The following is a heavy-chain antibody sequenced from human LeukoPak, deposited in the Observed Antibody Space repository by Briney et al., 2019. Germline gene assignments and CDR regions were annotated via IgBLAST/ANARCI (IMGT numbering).Heavy chain of an antibody. J-gene: IGHJ3*02. CDR1: GASIRSGDYY. CDR2: IYDSGST. Sequence: SQTLPLTCTVSGASIRSGDYYWSWIRQPPGKGLEWTGYIYDSGSTYYNPSLKSRITISVDTSENRFSLKLSSVTATDTAVYYCARDCSGGSCYGAFDIWGQGTMVTVSS. CDR3: ARDCSGGSCYGAFDI. V-gene: IGHV4-30-4*01. D-gene: IGHD2-15*01.